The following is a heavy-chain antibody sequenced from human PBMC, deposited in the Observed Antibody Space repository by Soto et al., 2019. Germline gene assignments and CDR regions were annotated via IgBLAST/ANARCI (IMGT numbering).Heavy chain of an antibody. CDR1: GGSISSGGYS. CDR3: ARPTRVADDY. Sequence: QLQLQESGSGLVKPSQTLSLTCAVSGGSISSGGYSWSWIRQPPGKGLEWIEYHYHSGSTYYNPSLKGRVTISVERSKNQSSLKLRSATAAHTPVYYCARPTRVADDYWGQGTRVNVSS. D-gene: IGHD6-19*01. V-gene: IGHV4-30-2*01. CDR2: HYHSGST. J-gene: IGHJ4*02.